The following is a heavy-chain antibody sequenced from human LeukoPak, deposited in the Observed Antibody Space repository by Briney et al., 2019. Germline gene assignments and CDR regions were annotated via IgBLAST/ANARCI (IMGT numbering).Heavy chain of an antibody. Sequence: GESLKISCEGSRFSFTSNWIAWVRQMPGKGLEWMGIIYPGDSDTRYSPSFQGQVTISADKSISTAYLQWSSLKASDTAMYYCARQYGRPFDYWGQGTLVTVSS. CDR1: RFSFTSNW. J-gene: IGHJ4*02. V-gene: IGHV5-51*01. CDR3: ARQYGRPFDY. D-gene: IGHD4-17*01. CDR2: IYPGDSDT.